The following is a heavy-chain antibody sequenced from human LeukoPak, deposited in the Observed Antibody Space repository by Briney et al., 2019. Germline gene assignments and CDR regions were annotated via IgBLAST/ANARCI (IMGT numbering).Heavy chain of an antibody. CDR3: ARVQNYWWGGSHNYYYYGMDV. D-gene: IGHD2-8*01. Sequence: PSETLSLTCTVSGGSISSYYWSWIRQPPGKGLEWIGYIYYSGSTNYNPSLKSRVTISVDTSKNQFSLKLSSVTAADTAVYYCARVQNYWWGGSHNYYYYGMDVWGQGTTVTVSS. CDR2: IYYSGST. CDR1: GGSISSYY. J-gene: IGHJ6*02. V-gene: IGHV4-59*01.